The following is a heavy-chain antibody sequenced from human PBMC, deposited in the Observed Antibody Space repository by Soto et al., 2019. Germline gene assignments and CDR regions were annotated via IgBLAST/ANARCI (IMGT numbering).Heavy chain of an antibody. CDR2: ISGSGGST. D-gene: IGHD6-19*01. CDR1: GFTFSSYA. CDR3: AKDEENSSGWYDWFDP. V-gene: IGHV3-23*01. J-gene: IGHJ5*02. Sequence: GGSLRLSCAASGFTFSSYAMSWVRQAPGKGLEWVSAISGSGGSTYYADSVKGRFTISRDNSKNTLYLQMNSLRAEETAVYYCAKDEENSSGWYDWFDPWGQGTLVTVSS.